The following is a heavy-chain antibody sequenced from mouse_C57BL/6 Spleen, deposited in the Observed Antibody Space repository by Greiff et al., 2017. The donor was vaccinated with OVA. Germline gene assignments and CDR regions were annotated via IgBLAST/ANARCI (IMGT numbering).Heavy chain of an antibody. D-gene: IGHD2-4*01. Sequence: QVQLQQSGAELARPGASVKLSCKASGYTFTSYGISWVKQRTGQGLEWIGEIYPRSGNTYYNEKFKGKATLTADKSSSTAYMELRSLTSEDSAVYFCARMIYYDYGEKLDYAMDYWGQGTSVTVSS. CDR1: GYTFTSYG. J-gene: IGHJ4*01. V-gene: IGHV1-81*01. CDR3: ARMIYYDYGEKLDYAMDY. CDR2: IYPRSGNT.